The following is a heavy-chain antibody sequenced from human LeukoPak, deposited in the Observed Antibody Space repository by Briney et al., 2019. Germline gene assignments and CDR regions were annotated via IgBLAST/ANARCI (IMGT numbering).Heavy chain of an antibody. CDR1: GFTFSDYY. CDR2: ISSSSSYT. V-gene: IGHV3-11*03. J-gene: IGHJ5*02. D-gene: IGHD2-2*02. Sequence: GGSLRLSCAASGFTFSDYYMSWIRQAPGKGLEWGSYISSSSSYTNYADSVKGRFTISRDNAKNSLYLQMNSLRAEDTAVYYCASSVVPAAILWFDPWGQGTLVTVSS. CDR3: ASSVVPAAILWFDP.